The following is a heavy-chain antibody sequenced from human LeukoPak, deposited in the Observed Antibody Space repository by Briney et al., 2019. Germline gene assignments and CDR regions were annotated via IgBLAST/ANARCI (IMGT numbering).Heavy chain of an antibody. CDR3: ARGGRPYY. Sequence: SETESLTCTVSGVSITSYYWSWIRQVAGKGLEYIGRISFSGSTNYNPSLGSRVTISSDTSKNHFSLRLTSVTAADTAVYYCARGGRPYYWGQGCLATVSS. CDR2: ISFSGST. J-gene: IGHJ4*02. CDR1: GVSITSYY. V-gene: IGHV4-4*07.